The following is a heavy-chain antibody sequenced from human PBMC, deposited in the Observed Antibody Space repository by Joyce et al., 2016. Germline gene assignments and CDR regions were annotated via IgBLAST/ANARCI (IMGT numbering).Heavy chain of an antibody. Sequence: QVHLVESGGGVVQPGRSLRLSCAASAFTFSSYGMHWVRQAPGKGLEWVAVISFDGNNEYHADSVRGRFTISRDNSKNTMYLQMNNLIEEDTAVYYCAKDRGSGYGHMTDVFDIWGQGTKVTVSS. D-gene: IGHD3-22*01. V-gene: IGHV3-30*18. J-gene: IGHJ3*02. CDR2: ISFDGNNE. CDR3: AKDRGSGYGHMTDVFDI. CDR1: AFTFSSYG.